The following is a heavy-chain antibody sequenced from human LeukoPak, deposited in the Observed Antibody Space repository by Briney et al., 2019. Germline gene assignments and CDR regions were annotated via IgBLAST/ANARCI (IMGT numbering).Heavy chain of an antibody. CDR2: ISGSGGST. J-gene: IGHJ6*02. CDR3: ARGLPNYYGMDV. CDR1: GFIFSSYA. Sequence: GGSLRLSCAASGFIFSSYAMSWVRQAPGKGLEWVSAISGSGGSTYYADSVKGRFTISRDNSKNTLYLQMNSLRAEDTAVYYCARGLPNYYGMDVWGQGTTVTVSS. V-gene: IGHV3-23*01.